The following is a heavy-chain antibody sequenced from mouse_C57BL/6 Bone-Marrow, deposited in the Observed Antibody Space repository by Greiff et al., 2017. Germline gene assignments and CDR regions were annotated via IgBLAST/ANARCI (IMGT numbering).Heavy chain of an antibody. CDR1: GYTFTSYW. J-gene: IGHJ1*03. CDR2: IYPSDSET. D-gene: IGHD1-1*01. CDR3: ARDNYYGSSYVWYFDV. V-gene: IGHV1-61*01. Sequence: VQLQQPGAELVRPGSSVKLSCKASGYTFTSYWMDWVKQRPGQGLEWIGNIYPSDSETHYNQKFKDKATLTVDKSSSTAYMQLSSLTSEDSAVYYCARDNYYGSSYVWYFDVWGTGNTDTVSS.